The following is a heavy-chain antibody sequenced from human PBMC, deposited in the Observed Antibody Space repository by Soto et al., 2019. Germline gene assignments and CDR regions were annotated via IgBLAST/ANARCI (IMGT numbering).Heavy chain of an antibody. CDR3: AKGGGTHWSDTSAYSAFDY. CDR2: INAGNGNT. D-gene: IGHD3-22*01. V-gene: IGHV1-3*01. CDR1: GYTFTSYA. Sequence: VKVSCKASGYTFTSYAMHWVRQAPGQRLEWMGWINAGNGNTKYSQKFQGRVTITRDTSASTAYMELISLRAEDTAVYYCAKGGGTHWSDTSAYSAFDYWAQGTLVTVSS. J-gene: IGHJ4*02.